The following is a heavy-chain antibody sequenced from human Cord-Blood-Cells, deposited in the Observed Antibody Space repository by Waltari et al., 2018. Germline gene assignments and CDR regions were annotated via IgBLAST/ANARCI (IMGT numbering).Heavy chain of an antibody. V-gene: IGHV1-69*01. CDR3: ARGCSSTSCYTKYFDL. J-gene: IGHJ2*01. CDR1: GGTFSSYA. Sequence: QVQLVQSGAEVKKPGSSVKVSCKASGGTFSSYAISWVRQAPGQGLEWMGGIIPIFGKENYAQKFQGRVTITADESTSTAYMELSSLRSEDTAVYYCARGCSSTSCYTKYFDLWGRGTLVTVSS. D-gene: IGHD2-2*02. CDR2: IIPIFGKE.